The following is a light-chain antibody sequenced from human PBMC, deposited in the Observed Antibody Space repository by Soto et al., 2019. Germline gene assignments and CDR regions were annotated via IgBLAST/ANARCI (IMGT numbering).Light chain of an antibody. V-gene: IGKV3-20*01. CDR2: GAS. CDR3: QQYGRSPLVT. J-gene: IGKJ5*01. CDR1: QSVSSSY. Sequence: EIGWTQSPATLSFSPGERATLSGRASQSVSSSYLAGYQQKPGQAPRLLIYGASSRATGIPDRFSGSGSGTDFTLTISRLEPEDFAMYYCQQYGRSPLVTFGQGTRLEIK.